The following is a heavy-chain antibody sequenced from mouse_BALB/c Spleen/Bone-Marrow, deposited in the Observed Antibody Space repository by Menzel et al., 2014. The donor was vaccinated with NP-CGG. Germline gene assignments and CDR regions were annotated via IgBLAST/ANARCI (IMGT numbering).Heavy chain of an antibody. J-gene: IGHJ2*01. CDR2: FYTGSGSI. CDR1: GYTFTEYI. D-gene: IGHD2-3*01. Sequence: QVQLQQPGAGLVKPGASVKLSCKASGYTFTEYIIHWVKQRSGQGLEWTGWFYTGSGSIKYNEKFKDKATLTADKSSSTVYMELSRLTSEDSAVYFCARHEGGEMGFDYWGQGTTLTVSS. CDR3: ARHEGGEMGFDY. V-gene: IGHV1-62-2*01.